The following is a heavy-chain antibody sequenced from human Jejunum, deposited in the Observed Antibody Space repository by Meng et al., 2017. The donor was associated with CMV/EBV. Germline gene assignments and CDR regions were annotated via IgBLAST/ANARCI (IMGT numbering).Heavy chain of an antibody. V-gene: IGHV3-7*01. Sequence: CTASGFTFSNYWMSWIRRAPGKGLEWVANIKQDGSAIHYVDSVKGRFTISRDNAKNSLYLQMTSLTGEDTAVYYCATSNAAAGNSWGHGTLVTVSS. D-gene: IGHD6-13*01. J-gene: IGHJ5*01. CDR2: IKQDGSAI. CDR1: GFTFSNYW. CDR3: ATSNAAAGNS.